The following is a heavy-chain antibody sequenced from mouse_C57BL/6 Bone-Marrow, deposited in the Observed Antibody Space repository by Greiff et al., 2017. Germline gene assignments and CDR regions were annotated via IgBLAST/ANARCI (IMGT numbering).Heavy chain of an antibody. J-gene: IGHJ2*01. CDR2: ISSGGSYT. D-gene: IGHD5-1*01. CDR3: ARRGYLLDD. Sequence: EVKLVESGGDLVKPGGSLKLSCAASGFTFSSYGMSWVRQTPDKRLEWVATISSGGSYTYYPDSVKGRFTISRDNAKNTLYLQMGSLKSEDTAMYYCARRGYLLDDWGQGTTLTVAS. CDR1: GFTFSSYG. V-gene: IGHV5-6*02.